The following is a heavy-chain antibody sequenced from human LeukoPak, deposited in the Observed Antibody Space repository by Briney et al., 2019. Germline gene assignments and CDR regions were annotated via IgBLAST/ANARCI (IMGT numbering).Heavy chain of an antibody. CDR3: ARAKGPRYGSSWPLDY. CDR2: IYYSGST. Sequence: SETLSLTCTVSGGLINSGDYYWSWIRQSPGKGLEWIGYIYYSGSTNYNPSLKSRVTISVDTSKNQFSLKLSSVTAADTAVYYCARAKGPRYGSSWPLDYWGQGTLVTVSS. J-gene: IGHJ4*02. D-gene: IGHD6-13*01. V-gene: IGHV4-61*08. CDR1: GGLINSGDYY.